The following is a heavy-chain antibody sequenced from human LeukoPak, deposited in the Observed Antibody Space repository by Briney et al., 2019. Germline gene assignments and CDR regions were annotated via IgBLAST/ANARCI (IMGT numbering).Heavy chain of an antibody. CDR3: ARGERRRSTEALGY. V-gene: IGHV1-8*01. CDR2: MNPNSGNT. J-gene: IGHJ4*02. Sequence: ASVKVSCKASGYTFTSYDINWVGQATGQGLEWMGWMNPNSGNTGYAQKFQGRVTMTRNTSISTAYMELSSLRSEDTAVYYCARGERRRSTEALGYWGQGTLVTVSS. CDR1: GYTFTSYD. D-gene: IGHD6-13*01.